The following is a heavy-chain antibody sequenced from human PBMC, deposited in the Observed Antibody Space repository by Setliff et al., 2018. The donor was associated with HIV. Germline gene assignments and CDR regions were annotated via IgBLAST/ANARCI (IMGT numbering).Heavy chain of an antibody. Sequence: GGSLRLSCAASGFTFSSYEMNWVRQAPGKGLEWVSYIVGSGSSIYYADSVKGRFTISRDNAKNSLYLQMNSLRAEDTAVYYCAAGFNYYGMDVWGQGTTVTV. CDR3: AAGFNYYGMDV. J-gene: IGHJ6*02. CDR1: GFTFSSYE. CDR2: IVGSGSSI. V-gene: IGHV3-48*03.